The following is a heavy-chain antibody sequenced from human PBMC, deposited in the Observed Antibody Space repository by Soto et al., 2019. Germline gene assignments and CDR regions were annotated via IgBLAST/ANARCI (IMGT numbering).Heavy chain of an antibody. CDR3: ARGQWSDRFLN. Sequence: SETLSLTCAVYGDSLGYYYWRWIRQPPGKGLEWIGEINHSGITNYNPSLKSRVTISVDRSRNQFSLKVTSVTAADTAIYFCARGQWSDRFLNWGQETPVTVSS. V-gene: IGHV4-34*01. CDR2: INHSGIT. D-gene: IGHD2-15*01. J-gene: IGHJ4*02. CDR1: GDSLGYYY.